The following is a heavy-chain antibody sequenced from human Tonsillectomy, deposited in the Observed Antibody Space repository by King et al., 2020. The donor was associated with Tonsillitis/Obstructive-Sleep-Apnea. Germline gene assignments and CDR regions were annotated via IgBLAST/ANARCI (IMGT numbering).Heavy chain of an antibody. J-gene: IGHJ4*02. CDR2: FSGSGGST. Sequence: VQLVESGGGLVQPGGSLRLSCAASGFTFSNYAMSWVRQAPGKGLEWVSAFSGSGGSTYYADSVKGRFTISRDNSKNTLYLQMNSLRAEDTAVYYCAKPDPSVKNYDFWSGYYRFDYWGQGTLVTVSS. V-gene: IGHV3-23*04. D-gene: IGHD3-3*01. CDR1: GFTFSNYA. CDR3: AKPDPSVKNYDFWSGYYRFDY.